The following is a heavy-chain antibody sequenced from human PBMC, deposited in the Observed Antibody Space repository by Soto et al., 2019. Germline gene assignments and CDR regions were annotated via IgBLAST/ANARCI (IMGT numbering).Heavy chain of an antibody. Sequence: EGQLVESGGGLVQPGGSLRLSCAASGFIFSDQYMDWVRQAPGKGLEWVGRIRNKANSYTREYAASVKGRFTTSRDDSKKSLYLQMNGLNTEDTALYYCARDLAGAPYVDLWGRGTLVTVSS. CDR2: IRNKANSYTR. J-gene: IGHJ2*01. CDR3: ARDLAGAPYVDL. V-gene: IGHV3-72*01. CDR1: GFIFSDQY. D-gene: IGHD3-16*01.